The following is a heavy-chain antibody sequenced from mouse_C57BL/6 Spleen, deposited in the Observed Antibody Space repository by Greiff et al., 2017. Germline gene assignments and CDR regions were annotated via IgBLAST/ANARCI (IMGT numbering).Heavy chain of an antibody. CDR2: INYDGSST. V-gene: IGHV5-16*01. J-gene: IGHJ4*01. CDR3: ARDPGYYAMDY. Sequence: EVQLVESEGGLVQPGSSMKLSCTASGFTFSDYYMAWVRQVSEKGLEWVANINYDGSSTYYLDSLKSRFIISRDNAKNILYLQMSSLKSEDTATYYCARDPGYYAMDYWGQGTSVTVSS. CDR1: GFTFSDYY.